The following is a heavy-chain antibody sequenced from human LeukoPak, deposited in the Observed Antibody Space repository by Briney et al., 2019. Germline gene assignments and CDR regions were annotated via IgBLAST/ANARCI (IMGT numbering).Heavy chain of an antibody. CDR3: TTGGTEIRYLDWLPLAYDP. CDR2: IKSKTDGGTT. D-gene: IGHD3-9*01. CDR1: GFTFSNAW. V-gene: IGHV3-15*01. J-gene: IGHJ5*02. Sequence: GGSLRLSCAASGFTFSNAWMSWVRQAPGKGLEWVGRIKSKTDGGTTDYAAPVKGRFTISRDDSKNTLYLQMNSLKTEDTAVYYCTTGGTEIRYLDWLPLAYDPWGQGTLVTVSS.